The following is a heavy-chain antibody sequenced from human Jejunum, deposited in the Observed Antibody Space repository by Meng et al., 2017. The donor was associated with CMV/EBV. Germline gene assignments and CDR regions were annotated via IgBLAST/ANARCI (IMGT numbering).Heavy chain of an antibody. CDR3: ARGPGASTREGFDY. V-gene: IGHV4-4*07. CDR2: FYSSDTY. J-gene: IGHJ4*02. D-gene: IGHD1-26*01. Sequence: HVALKESGPGLVKPAETLSLTCTCSGGSGNNYYWSWIRQSVGEGREWIGRFYSSDTYNYHPSLDSRVTMSLDTSKNQFSLNLRSVTAADTATYYCARGPGASTREGFDYWGLGTLVTVSS. CDR1: GGSGNNYY.